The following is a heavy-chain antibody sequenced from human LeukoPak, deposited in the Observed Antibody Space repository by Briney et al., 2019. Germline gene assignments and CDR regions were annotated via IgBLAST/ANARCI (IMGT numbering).Heavy chain of an antibody. Sequence: GGSLRLSCAASGFTFSSYAMSWVRQAPGKGLEWVSGISGSGDNTYYADSVKGRFTISRDNSKNTLYVQVNSLGTEDTAAYYCAKGKYYYDSSGYTPWGQGTLVTVSS. V-gene: IGHV3-23*01. J-gene: IGHJ5*02. CDR2: ISGSGDNT. D-gene: IGHD3-22*01. CDR3: AKGKYYYDSSGYTP. CDR1: GFTFSSYA.